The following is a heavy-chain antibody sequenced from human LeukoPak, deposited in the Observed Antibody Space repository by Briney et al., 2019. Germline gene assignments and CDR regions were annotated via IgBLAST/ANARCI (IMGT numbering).Heavy chain of an antibody. Sequence: GGSLRLSCAASGFPFSEHEMNWVRQAPGKGLEWVSYISSSGSDKYYPDSVGGRFTISRDNAKNSLYLQMNSLRADDTAVYYCARRTSGAFAIWGQGTKVTVSS. CDR3: ARRTSGAFAI. CDR2: ISSSGSDK. V-gene: IGHV3-48*03. CDR1: GFPFSEHE. J-gene: IGHJ3*02.